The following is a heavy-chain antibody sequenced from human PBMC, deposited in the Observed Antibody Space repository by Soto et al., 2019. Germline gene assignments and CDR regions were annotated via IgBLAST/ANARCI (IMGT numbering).Heavy chain of an antibody. CDR3: ARSGLKVLMVYAPPAPLDV. CDR2: ISAYNGNT. J-gene: IGHJ6*04. Sequence: ASVKVSCKASGYTFTSYGISWVRQAPGQGLEWMGWISAYNGNTNYAQKLQGRVTMTTDTSTSTAYMELRSLRSDDTAVYYCARSGLKVLMVYAPPAPLDVWGKGTTVTVSS. V-gene: IGHV1-18*01. D-gene: IGHD2-8*01. CDR1: GYTFTSYG.